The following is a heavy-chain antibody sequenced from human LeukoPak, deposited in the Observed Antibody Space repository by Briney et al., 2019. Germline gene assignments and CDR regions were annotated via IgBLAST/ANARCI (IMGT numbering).Heavy chain of an antibody. D-gene: IGHD6-19*01. CDR2: INSDGSTT. CDR1: ELTFNSNW. CDR3: TSYTSGWN. V-gene: IGHV3-74*01. J-gene: IGHJ4*02. Sequence: PGGSLRLSCAASELTFNSNWMHWVRQAPGKGLVWVSRINSDGSTTNYADSVKGRFTISGDNAKNTLYLQMNSLRAEDTAVYYCTSYTSGWNWGQGTLVTVSS.